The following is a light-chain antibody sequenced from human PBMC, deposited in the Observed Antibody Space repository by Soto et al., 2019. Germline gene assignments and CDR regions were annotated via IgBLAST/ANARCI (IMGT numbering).Light chain of an antibody. Sequence: QSVLTQPPSASGTPGQRVTISCSGSSSNIGSYTVNWYQQLPGTAPKLLIYSNNQRPSGVPDRFSGSKSGTSASLAISGLQSEDEADYYCAAWDDSLNGVVFGGGTKLTDL. V-gene: IGLV1-44*01. J-gene: IGLJ2*01. CDR2: SNN. CDR3: AAWDDSLNGVV. CDR1: SSNIGSYT.